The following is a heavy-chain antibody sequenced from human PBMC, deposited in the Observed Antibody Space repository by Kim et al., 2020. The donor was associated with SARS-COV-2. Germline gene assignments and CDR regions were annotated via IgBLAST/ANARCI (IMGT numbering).Heavy chain of an antibody. CDR3: ARAQPAIVVVPAAIVGGGSWFDP. V-gene: IGHV4-30-4*01. J-gene: IGHJ5*02. CDR1: GGSISSGDYY. D-gene: IGHD2-2*02. CDR2: IYYSGST. Sequence: SETLSLTCTVSGGSISSGDYYWSWIRQPPGKGLEWIGYIYYSGSTYYNPSLKSRVTISVDTSKNQFTLKLSSVTAADTAVYYCARAQPAIVVVPAAIVGGGSWFDPWGQGTLVTVSS.